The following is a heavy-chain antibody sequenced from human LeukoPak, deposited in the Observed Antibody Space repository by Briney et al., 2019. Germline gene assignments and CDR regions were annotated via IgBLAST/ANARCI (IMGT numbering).Heavy chain of an antibody. CDR2: IIPIFGTA. D-gene: IGHD5/OR15-5a*01. CDR3: ARDGRGVYDLNYYYGMDV. J-gene: IGHJ6*02. V-gene: IGHV1-69*05. Sequence: GASVKVSCKASGGTFSSYAISWVRQAPGQGLEWMGGIIPIFGTANYAQKLRGRVTMTTDTSTSTAYMELRSLRSDDTAVYYCARDGRGVYDLNYYYGMDVWGQGTTVTVSS. CDR1: GGTFSSYA.